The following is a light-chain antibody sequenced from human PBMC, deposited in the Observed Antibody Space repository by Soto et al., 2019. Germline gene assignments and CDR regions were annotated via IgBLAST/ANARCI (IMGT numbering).Light chain of an antibody. V-gene: IGKV3-11*01. CDR3: QQRSNWLT. CDR1: QTVSSY. J-gene: IGKJ4*01. CDR2: DAS. Sequence: EIVLTQSPATLSLSPGERATLSCRASQTVSSYLAWYQQKPGQAPRLLIYDASSRATGIPARFSGSGSGTDFTLPISSLEPEDFAVYYCQQRSNWLTFGGGTKVDIK.